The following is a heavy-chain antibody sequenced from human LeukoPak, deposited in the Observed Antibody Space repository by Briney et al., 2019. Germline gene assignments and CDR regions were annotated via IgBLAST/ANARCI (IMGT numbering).Heavy chain of an antibody. D-gene: IGHD1-26*01. V-gene: IGHV3-30*02. J-gene: IGHJ5*02. CDR2: IRYDGSDK. CDR1: GFIFTDYG. Sequence: GGSLRLSCAASGFIFTDYGMHWVRQAPGKGLEWLTFIRYDGSDKYYADSVKGRFTISRDNSKNTLYLQMNSLRPEDTAVYYCARDQRSESYYPWGWFDPWGRGTLVTVSS. CDR3: ARDQRSESYYPWGWFDP.